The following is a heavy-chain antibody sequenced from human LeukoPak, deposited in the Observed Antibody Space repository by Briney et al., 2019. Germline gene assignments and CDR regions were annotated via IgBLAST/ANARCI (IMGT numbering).Heavy chain of an antibody. Sequence: GGSLRLSCAASGFTFSSYATSWVRQAPGKGLEWVSAISGSGGSTYYADSVKGRFTISRDNSKNTLYLQMNSLRAEDTAVYYCAKTMVRGVIIRGKIGYFDYWGQGTLVTVSS. V-gene: IGHV3-23*01. CDR1: GFTFSSYA. J-gene: IGHJ4*02. D-gene: IGHD3-10*01. CDR2: ISGSGGST. CDR3: AKTMVRGVIIRGKIGYFDY.